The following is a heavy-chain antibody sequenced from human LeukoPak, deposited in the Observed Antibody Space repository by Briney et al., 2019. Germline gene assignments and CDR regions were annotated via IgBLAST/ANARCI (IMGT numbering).Heavy chain of an antibody. CDR2: ISGSGGST. CDR3: AKGSSHYDIFTGYFDY. Sequence: GGSLRLSCAASGFTFSINGMSWVRQAPGQGLEWVSSISGSGGSTYYADSVKGRFTISRDDSKNTVYLQMNSLRAEDTAVYFCAKGSSHYDIFTGYFDYWGQGTLVTVSS. D-gene: IGHD3-9*01. V-gene: IGHV3-23*01. CDR1: GFTFSING. J-gene: IGHJ4*02.